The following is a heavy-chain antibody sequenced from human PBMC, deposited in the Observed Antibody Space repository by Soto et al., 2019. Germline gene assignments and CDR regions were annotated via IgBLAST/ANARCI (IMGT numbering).Heavy chain of an antibody. CDR1: GGSISSGGYY. V-gene: IGHV4-31*03. J-gene: IGHJ4*02. CDR3: ARGYSSSPYFDY. D-gene: IGHD6-6*01. Sequence: PSETLSLTCTVSGGSISSGGYYWRWIRQHPGKGLEWIGHIYYSGSTYYNPSLKSRVTISVDTSKNQFSLKLSSVTAADTAVYYCARGYSSSPYFDYWGQGTLVTVSS. CDR2: IYYSGST.